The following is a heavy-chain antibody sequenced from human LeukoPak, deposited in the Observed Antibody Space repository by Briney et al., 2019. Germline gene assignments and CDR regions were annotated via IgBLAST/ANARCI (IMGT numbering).Heavy chain of an antibody. CDR3: ARDEAGDLGAFDI. D-gene: IGHD3-16*01. Sequence: GGSLRLSCAASGFTFSSFGMHWVRQAPGKGLEWVAVIWYDGGNKYYADSVKGRFTISRDNSKNTLFLQMNSLRGEDTAVYYCARDEAGDLGAFDIWGQGTMVTVSS. V-gene: IGHV3-33*01. CDR2: IWYDGGNK. J-gene: IGHJ3*02. CDR1: GFTFSSFG.